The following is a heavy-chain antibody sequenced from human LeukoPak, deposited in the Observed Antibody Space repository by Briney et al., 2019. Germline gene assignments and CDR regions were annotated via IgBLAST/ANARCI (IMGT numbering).Heavy chain of an antibody. V-gene: IGHV4-39*01. D-gene: IGHD2-21*02. CDR2: IYYSGST. Sequence: SETLSLTCTVSGGSISSSSYYWGWIRQPPGKGLEWIGSIYYSGSTYYNPSLKSRVTISVDTSKNQFSLKLSSVTATDTAVYYCARHERVYCGGDCYSYWYFDLWGRGTLVTVSS. CDR3: ARHERVYCGGDCYSYWYFDL. CDR1: GGSISSSSYY. J-gene: IGHJ2*01.